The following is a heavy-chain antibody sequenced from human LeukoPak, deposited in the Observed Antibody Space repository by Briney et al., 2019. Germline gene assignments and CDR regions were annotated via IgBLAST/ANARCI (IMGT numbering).Heavy chain of an antibody. Sequence: ASVKVSCKASGYTFTSYGISWVRQAPGHGLEWMGWISAYNGNTNYAQKLQGRVTMTTDTSTSTAYMELRSLRSDDTAVYYCARGDTLYGSSAHAGYWGQGTLVTVSS. CDR3: ARGDTLYGSSAHAGY. V-gene: IGHV1-18*01. CDR1: GYTFTSYG. CDR2: ISAYNGNT. D-gene: IGHD6-13*01. J-gene: IGHJ4*02.